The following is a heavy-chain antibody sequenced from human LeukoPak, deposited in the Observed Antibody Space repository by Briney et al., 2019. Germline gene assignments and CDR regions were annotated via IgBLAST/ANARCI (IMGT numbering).Heavy chain of an antibody. Sequence: GGSLRLSCAASGFTFSTSAMTWVRQAPGRGLEWVSGISGSGVTDYADSVKGRFTISRDNSKNTLYLQMNSLRAEDTAVYYCAKDRSATPGVLDAFDIWGQGTMVTVSS. V-gene: IGHV3-23*01. CDR3: AKDRSATPGVLDAFDI. J-gene: IGHJ3*02. CDR2: ISGSGVT. CDR1: GFTFSTSA. D-gene: IGHD7-27*01.